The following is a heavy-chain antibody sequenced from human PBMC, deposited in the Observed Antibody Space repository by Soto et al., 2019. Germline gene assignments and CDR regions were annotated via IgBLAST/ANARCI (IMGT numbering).Heavy chain of an antibody. CDR3: ARDLPYCTNGVCHWNWFDP. J-gene: IGHJ5*02. V-gene: IGHV4-30-4*01. Sequence: SETRSRTWTVSGGSISSGDYYWTWIRQPPGKVLEWIGYIYYSGSTYYNPSLKSRVTISVDTSKNQFSLKLSSVTAADTAVYYCARDLPYCTNGVCHWNWFDPWGQGTLVTVSS. D-gene: IGHD2-8*01. CDR2: IYYSGST. CDR1: GGSISSGDYY.